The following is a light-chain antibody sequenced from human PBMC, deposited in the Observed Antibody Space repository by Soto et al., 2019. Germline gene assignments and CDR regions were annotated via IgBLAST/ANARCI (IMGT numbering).Light chain of an antibody. Sequence: DIQMTQSPSTLSASVGDRVTITCRASQSITSWLAWYQQKPGKAPKLLIHKASSLESGVPSRFSGSGSGTEFTLTISRLQPDDFATYYCQHYNSYSEAFGQGTKVDIK. CDR3: QHYNSYSEA. J-gene: IGKJ1*01. CDR2: KAS. CDR1: QSITSW. V-gene: IGKV1-5*03.